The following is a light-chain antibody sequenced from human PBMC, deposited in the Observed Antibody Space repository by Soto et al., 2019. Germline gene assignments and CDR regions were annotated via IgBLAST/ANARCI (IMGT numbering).Light chain of an antibody. J-gene: IGKJ1*01. Sequence: ETVLIQSPATLSLPPGERATLSCRASQSVSSYLAWYQQKPGQAPRLLIYDASNRATGIPARFSGSGSGTDFTLTISSLEPEDFAVYYCQQRSTRPRTFGQGTKVEIK. CDR2: DAS. CDR1: QSVSSY. CDR3: QQRSTRPRT. V-gene: IGKV3-11*01.